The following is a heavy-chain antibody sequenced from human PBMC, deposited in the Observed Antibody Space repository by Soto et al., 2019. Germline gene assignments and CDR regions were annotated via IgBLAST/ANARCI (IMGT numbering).Heavy chain of an antibody. CDR2: IWNDGSNE. V-gene: IGHV3-33*01. J-gene: IGHJ3*02. D-gene: IGHD5-18*01. CDR3: ASGYNYGWGAFDI. CDR1: GFTFSNYG. Sequence: QVQLVESGGGVVQPGRSLRLSCAASGFTFSNYGMHWVRQAPGKGLEWVADIWNDGSNEYYTDSVKGRATISRDNSKNTLYLQTNSLRVEDTAVYYCASGYNYGWGAFDIWGQGTVVTVSS.